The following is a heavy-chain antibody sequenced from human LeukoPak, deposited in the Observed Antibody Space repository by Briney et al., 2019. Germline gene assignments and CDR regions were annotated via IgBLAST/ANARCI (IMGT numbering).Heavy chain of an antibody. Sequence: GGSLSLSCAATGFTFHDYGMSWVRQAQGKGMEWVSGINWNGGSTGYADSVKGRFTISRDNAKNSLYLQMNSLRAEDTALYHCARDEVVRGVNWFDPWGQGTLVTVSS. V-gene: IGHV3-20*01. J-gene: IGHJ5*02. D-gene: IGHD3-10*01. CDR3: ARDEVVRGVNWFDP. CDR1: GFTFHDYG. CDR2: INWNGGST.